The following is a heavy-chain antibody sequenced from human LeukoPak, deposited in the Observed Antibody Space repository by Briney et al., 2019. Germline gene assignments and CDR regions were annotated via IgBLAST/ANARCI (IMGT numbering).Heavy chain of an antibody. CDR2: ISWNSGSI. V-gene: IGHV3-9*01. D-gene: IGHD2-21*02. J-gene: IGHJ6*02. CDR3: AKDFNCGGDCYSHYYYYGMDV. CDR1: GFSFSTYS. Sequence: PGGSLRLSCAASGFSFSTYSFSWVRQAPGKGLEWVSGISWNSGSIGYADSVKGRFTISRDNAKNSLYLQMNSLRAEDTALYYCAKDFNCGGDCYSHYYYYGMDVWGQGTTVTVSS.